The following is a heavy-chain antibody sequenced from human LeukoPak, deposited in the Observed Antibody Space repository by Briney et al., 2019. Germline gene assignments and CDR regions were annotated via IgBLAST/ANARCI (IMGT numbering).Heavy chain of an antibody. V-gene: IGHV4-39*01. CDR3: AGPGSSGYYGGYDY. Sequence: PSETLSLTCTVSGGSISSSSYYWGWVRQPPGKGLEWIGSIYYSGTTYYNPSLKSRVTISVDTSKNQFSVKLSSVTAADTAVYYCAGPGSSGYYGGYDYWGQGTLITVSS. J-gene: IGHJ4*02. D-gene: IGHD3-22*01. CDR1: GGSISSSSYY. CDR2: IYYSGTT.